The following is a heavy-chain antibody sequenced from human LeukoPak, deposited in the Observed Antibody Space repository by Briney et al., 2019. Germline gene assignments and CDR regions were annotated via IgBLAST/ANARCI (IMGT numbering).Heavy chain of an antibody. CDR2: IYYSGST. V-gene: IGHV4-59*01. CDR3: ARVMGYYYGSGMGSGMDV. J-gene: IGHJ6*02. D-gene: IGHD3-10*01. CDR1: GGSISSYY. Sequence: SSETLSLTCTVSGGSISSYYWSWIRQPPGKGLEWIGYIYYSGSTNYNPSLKSRVTISVDTSKNQLSLKLSSVTAADTAVYYCARVMGYYYGSGMGSGMDVWGQGTTVTVSS.